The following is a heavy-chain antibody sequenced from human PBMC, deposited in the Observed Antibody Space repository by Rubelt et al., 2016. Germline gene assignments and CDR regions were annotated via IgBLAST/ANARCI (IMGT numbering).Heavy chain of an antibody. CDR3: ARERDDYGEY. Sequence: QVQLVQSGAEVKKPGASVKVSCKASGYPFTGYYMHWVRQAPGQGLEWMGWISAYNGNTNYARKLQGRVTMTTDTSTSTAYMELRSLRSDDTAVYYCARERDDYGEYWGQGTLVTVSS. CDR2: ISAYNGNT. CDR1: GYPFTGYY. J-gene: IGHJ4*02. V-gene: IGHV1-18*04. D-gene: IGHD5-24*01.